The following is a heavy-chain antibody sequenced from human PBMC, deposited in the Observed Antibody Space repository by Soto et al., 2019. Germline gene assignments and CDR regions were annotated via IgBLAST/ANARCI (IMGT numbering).Heavy chain of an antibody. Sequence: QVQLQQWGAGLLKPSETLSLTCAVYGGSFSGYYWSWLRQPPGKGLEWIGESNHVGSTNYNPSLKSRVTMSVDPSKNQFSLRLTSVTAADTAVYYCARVLIAGVTTDWGQGTLVIVSS. CDR3: ARVLIAGVTTD. D-gene: IGHD5-18*01. CDR1: GGSFSGYY. J-gene: IGHJ4*02. V-gene: IGHV4-34*01. CDR2: SNHVGST.